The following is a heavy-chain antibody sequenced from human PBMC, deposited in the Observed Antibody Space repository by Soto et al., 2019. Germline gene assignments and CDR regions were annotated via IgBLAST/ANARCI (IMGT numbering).Heavy chain of an antibody. CDR2: VIPILGMA. CDR3: ARGGAVVVPGAVDRHTWFDP. D-gene: IGHD2-2*01. J-gene: IGHJ5*02. CDR1: GGTFSSYS. Sequence: QVQLVQSGAEVKKPGSSVKVSCEASGGTFSSYSFSWVRQAPGQGLEWMGRVIPILGMANYAQKFQGRVTINADKYTSTVYMELSSLRSEDTAVYYCARGGAVVVPGAVDRHTWFDPWGQGTLVTVSS. V-gene: IGHV1-69*02.